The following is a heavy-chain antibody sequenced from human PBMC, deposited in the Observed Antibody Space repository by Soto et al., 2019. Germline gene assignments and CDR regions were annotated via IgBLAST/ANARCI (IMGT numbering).Heavy chain of an antibody. J-gene: IGHJ6*03. Sequence: QVQLVQSGAEVKKPGASVKVSCKASGYTFTSHGISWVRQAPGQGLEWMGWISANNGDTNYAQKFQGRVTVTTDTSTSTAYMDLRSLRSEDTAVYYCARMIRVSSIDYSPYMDVRGKGNTVTVSS. D-gene: IGHD3-10*01. CDR3: ARMIRVSSIDYSPYMDV. CDR1: GYTFTSHG. V-gene: IGHV1-18*01. CDR2: ISANNGDT.